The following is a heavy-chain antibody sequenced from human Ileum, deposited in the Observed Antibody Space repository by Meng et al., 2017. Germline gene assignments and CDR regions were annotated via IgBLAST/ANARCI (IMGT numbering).Heavy chain of an antibody. J-gene: IGHJ4*02. V-gene: IGHV4-61*01. CDR1: GVSVNSGFYY. Sequence: QPQQSGPGLVGPSEPLSLPCTVSGVSVNSGFYYLNWVRQPPGKGLEFIGSFHHSGSAHYNASLEGRVTMSLDTSKNQFSLRLTSVTAADSALYYCTGGPDSAKSGYWGQGTLVTVSS. D-gene: IGHD1-14*01. CDR3: TGGPDSAKSGY. CDR2: FHHSGSA.